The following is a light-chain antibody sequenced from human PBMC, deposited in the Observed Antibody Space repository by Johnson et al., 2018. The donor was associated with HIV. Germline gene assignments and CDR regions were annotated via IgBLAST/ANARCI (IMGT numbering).Light chain of an antibody. J-gene: IGLJ1*01. CDR1: SSNIGNNY. Sequence: QSVLTKPPSVSAAPGQKVTISCSGSSSNIGNNYVSWYQQLPGTAPKLLIYENNKRPSGIPDRFSGSTSGTSATLGITGLQTGDEADYYCGTWDSSLSAFYVFGTGTKVTVL. CDR2: ENN. CDR3: GTWDSSLSAFYV. V-gene: IGLV1-51*02.